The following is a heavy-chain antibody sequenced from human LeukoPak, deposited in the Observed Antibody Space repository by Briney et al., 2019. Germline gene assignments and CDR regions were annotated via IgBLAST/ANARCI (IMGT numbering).Heavy chain of an antibody. V-gene: IGHV3-64*04. Sequence: GGSLRLSCSASGFPFSSYAMHWVRQAPGKGLEYVSAISDSGGSTYYADSVKGRFTISRDNAKNSLYLQMNSLTAEDTAVYFCARDLRGLDAFDIWGQGTMVTVSS. J-gene: IGHJ3*02. CDR2: ISDSGGST. CDR1: GFPFSSYA. CDR3: ARDLRGLDAFDI.